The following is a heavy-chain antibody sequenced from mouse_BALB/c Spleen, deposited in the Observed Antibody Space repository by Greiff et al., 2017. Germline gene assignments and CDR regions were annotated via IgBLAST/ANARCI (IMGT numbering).Heavy chain of an antibody. V-gene: IGHV5-6-5*01. CDR2: ISSGGST. J-gene: IGHJ2*01. CDR3: ARGPGGSDFDY. Sequence: EVKLVESGGGLVKPGGSLKLSCAASGFTFSSYAMSWVRQTPEKRLEWVASISSGGSTYYPDSVKGRFTISRDNARNILYLQMSSLRSEDTAMYYCARGPGGSDFDYWGQGTTLTVSS. CDR1: GFTFSSYA.